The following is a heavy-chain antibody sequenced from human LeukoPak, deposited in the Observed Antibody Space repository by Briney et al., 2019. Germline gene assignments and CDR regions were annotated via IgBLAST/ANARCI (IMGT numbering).Heavy chain of an antibody. CDR3: ARDNSVRDEAWWFYP. Sequence: ASVKVSCKASGYTFTSYDINWVRQATGQGLEWMGLISPTGGSTAYAQKFQGRVTLTRDMSTSTDYLELSSLRSEDTAVYYCARDNSVRDEAWWFYPWGQGTLVTVSS. V-gene: IGHV1-46*01. CDR1: GYTFTSYD. J-gene: IGHJ5*02. CDR2: ISPTGGST. D-gene: IGHD5-24*01.